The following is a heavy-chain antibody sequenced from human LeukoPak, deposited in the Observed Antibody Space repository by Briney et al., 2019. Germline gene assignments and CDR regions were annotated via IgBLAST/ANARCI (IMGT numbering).Heavy chain of an antibody. CDR1: GFTFSSYA. CDR2: ISGSGGST. V-gene: IGHV3-23*01. Sequence: GGSLRLSCAASGFTFSSYAMSWVRQAPGKGLEWVSAISGSGGSTYYADSVKGRFTISRDNAKNSLYLQMNSLRDEDTAVYYCARYCSGGSCYQYYYGMDVWGQGTTVTVSS. D-gene: IGHD2-15*01. J-gene: IGHJ6*02. CDR3: ARYCSGGSCYQYYYGMDV.